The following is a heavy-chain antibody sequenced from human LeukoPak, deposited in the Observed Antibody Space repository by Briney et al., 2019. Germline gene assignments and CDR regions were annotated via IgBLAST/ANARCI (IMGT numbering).Heavy chain of an antibody. V-gene: IGHV3-21*01. D-gene: IGHD3-10*01. Sequence: PGGSLRLSCAACGFNFSNYNMNWVRQARGKGVEWVSSISSSSSYIYYADSVKGRFTISRDNAKNSLYLQMNSLRAEDTAVYYCARRFGSVTSMHGIDYWGQGTLVTVSS. CDR1: GFNFSNYN. J-gene: IGHJ4*02. CDR3: ARRFGSVTSMHGIDY. CDR2: ISSSSSYI.